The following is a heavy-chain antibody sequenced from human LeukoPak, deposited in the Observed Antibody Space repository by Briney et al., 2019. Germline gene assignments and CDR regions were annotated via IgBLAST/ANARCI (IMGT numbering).Heavy chain of an antibody. J-gene: IGHJ3*02. CDR1: GFTFSAFG. V-gene: IGHV3-30-3*01. CDR3: AKPDTAMVSYDAFDI. Sequence: GGSLRLSCAASGFTFSAFGMHWVRQAPGKGLEWVAVISHDGNSKYYADSVKGRFTISRDNSKNTLYLQMNSLRAEDTAVYYCAKPDTAMVSYDAFDIWGQGTMVTVSS. D-gene: IGHD5-18*01. CDR2: ISHDGNSK.